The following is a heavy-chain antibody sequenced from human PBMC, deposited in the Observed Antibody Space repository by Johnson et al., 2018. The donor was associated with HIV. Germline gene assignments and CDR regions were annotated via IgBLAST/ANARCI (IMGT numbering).Heavy chain of an antibody. CDR1: GFTFSSYA. CDR3: ARLYCSSTSCYEGGGDAFDI. D-gene: IGHD2-2*01. Sequence: QVQLVESGGGVVQPGRSLRLSCAASGFTFSSYAMHWVRQAPGKGLEWVAIISYDGSNQYYADSVKGRFTISRDNSKNTLYLQMNSLRAEDTAVYYCARLYCSSTSCYEGGGDAFDIWGQGTMVTVSS. J-gene: IGHJ3*02. CDR2: ISYDGSNQ. V-gene: IGHV3-30-3*01.